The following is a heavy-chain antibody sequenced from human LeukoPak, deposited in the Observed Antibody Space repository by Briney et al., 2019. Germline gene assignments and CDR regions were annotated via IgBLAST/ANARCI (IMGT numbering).Heavy chain of an antibody. CDR3: ARDEWGDAFDI. V-gene: IGHV3-21*01. CDR2: ISSSSSYI. CDR1: GFTFSSYS. J-gene: IGHJ3*02. Sequence: GGSLRLSCAASGFTFSSYSMNWVRQAPGKGLEWVSSISSSSSYIHSADSVRGQFTISRDNAKNSLFLQMNSLRAEDTAVYYCARDEWGDAFDIWGQGTMVTVFS. D-gene: IGHD1-26*01.